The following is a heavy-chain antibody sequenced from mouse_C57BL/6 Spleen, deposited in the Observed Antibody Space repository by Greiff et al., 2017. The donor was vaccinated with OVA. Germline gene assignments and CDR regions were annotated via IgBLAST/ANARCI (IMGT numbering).Heavy chain of an antibody. J-gene: IGHJ3*01. D-gene: IGHD1-1*01. CDR2: INPSTGGT. CDR1: GYSFTGYY. CDR3: AGSSSAWFAY. Sequence: VQLKESGPELVKPGASVKISCKASGYSFTGYYMNWVKQSPEKSLEWIGEINPSTGGTTYNQKFKAKATLTVDKSSSTAYMQLKSLTSEDSAVYYCAGSSSAWFAYWGQGTLVTVSA. V-gene: IGHV1-42*01.